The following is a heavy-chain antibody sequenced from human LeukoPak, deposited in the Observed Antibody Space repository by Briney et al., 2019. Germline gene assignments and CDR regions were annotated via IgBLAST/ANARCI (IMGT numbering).Heavy chain of an antibody. CDR2: IYYSGST. Sequence: SQTLSLTCTVSGGSISSGGYYWSWIRQHPGTGLEWIGYIYYSGSTYYNPSLRSRVTISVDTSKNQFSLKLSSVTAADTAVYYCARGTRGVGPAPYTFDIWGQGTMVTVSS. D-gene: IGHD2-2*01. J-gene: IGHJ3*02. V-gene: IGHV4-31*03. CDR3: ARGTRGVGPAPYTFDI. CDR1: GGSISSGGYY.